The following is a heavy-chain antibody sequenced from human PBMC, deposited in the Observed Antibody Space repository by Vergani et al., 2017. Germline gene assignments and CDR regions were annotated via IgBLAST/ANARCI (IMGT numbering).Heavy chain of an antibody. V-gene: IGHV2-70*01. D-gene: IGHD5-12*01. CDR2: IDWYDDN. Sequence: QVTLRESGPALVKPTQTLTLTCTFSGFSLSTSGMCVSWIRPPPGKALGWLAPIDWYDDNYYRTSLKTRLTISKDTSKNQVVLTMANMDPVDPAAYYCAPINVRGEQAMATGFWYSDRWGRGSLVT. CDR1: GFSLSTSGMC. CDR3: APINVRGEQAMATGFWYSDR. J-gene: IGHJ2*01.